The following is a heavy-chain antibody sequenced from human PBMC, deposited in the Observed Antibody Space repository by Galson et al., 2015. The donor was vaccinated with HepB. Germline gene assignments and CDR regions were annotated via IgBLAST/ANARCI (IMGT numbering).Heavy chain of an antibody. V-gene: IGHV3-30-3*01. CDR1: GFIFSNSA. D-gene: IGHD6-19*01. CDR3: ARDPVAAHPDYFDY. J-gene: IGHJ4*02. Sequence: SLRLSCAASGFIFSNSAMHWVRQAPGKGLEWVGVISHDGTITDYTDSVKGRFTISRDDSKNTLFLQMNSLRVEDTAFYYCARDPVAAHPDYFDYWGQGTLVTVSS. CDR2: ISHDGTIT.